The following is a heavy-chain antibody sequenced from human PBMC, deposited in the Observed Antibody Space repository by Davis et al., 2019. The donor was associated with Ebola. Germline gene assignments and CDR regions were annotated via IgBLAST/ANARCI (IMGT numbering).Heavy chain of an antibody. CDR2: ISASDDYT. D-gene: IGHD3-22*01. CDR3: TKDNYHDSSGELVYFDY. Sequence: PGGSLRLSCVASGFPFSTYAMNWVRQAPGKGLEWVSMISASDDYTYYADSVKGRFTISRDNSKNTLFLQMNGLRAEDTAVYFCTKDNYHDSSGELVYFDYWGQGILVTVSS. CDR1: GFPFSTYA. J-gene: IGHJ4*02. V-gene: IGHV3-23*01.